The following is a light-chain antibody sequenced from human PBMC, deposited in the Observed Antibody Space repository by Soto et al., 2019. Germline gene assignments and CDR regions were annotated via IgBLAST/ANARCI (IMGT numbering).Light chain of an antibody. Sequence: DIRMTRSPSSLSASVGDRVTITCQASQDITNYLNWYQQKTGRAPRLLLYDASSLETGVPSRFSGSGSRTDFTFTISSLQPEDIATYYCQQFDNFPRAITFGQGTRLEI. J-gene: IGKJ5*01. CDR1: QDITNY. V-gene: IGKV1-33*01. CDR2: DAS. CDR3: QQFDNFPRAIT.